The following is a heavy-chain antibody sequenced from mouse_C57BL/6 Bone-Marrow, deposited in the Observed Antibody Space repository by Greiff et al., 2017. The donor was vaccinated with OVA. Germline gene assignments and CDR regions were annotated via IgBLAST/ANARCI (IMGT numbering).Heavy chain of an antibody. J-gene: IGHJ2*01. CDR1: GFTFSSYG. V-gene: IGHV5-6*01. CDR3: ARPLITTVVDY. CDR2: ISSGGSYT. Sequence: DVQLVESGGDLVKPGGSLKLSCAASGFTFSSYGMSWVRQTPDKRLEWVATISSGGSYTYYPDSVKGRFTISRDNAKNTLYLQMSSLKSEDTAMYYCARPLITTVVDYWGQGTTLTVSS. D-gene: IGHD1-1*01.